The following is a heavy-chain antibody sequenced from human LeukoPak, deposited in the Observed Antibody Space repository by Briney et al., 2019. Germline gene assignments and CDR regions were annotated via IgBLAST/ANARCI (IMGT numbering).Heavy chain of an antibody. Sequence: PGGSLRLSCAASGFTFSSYAMHWVRQAPGKGLEWVAVISYDGSNKYYADSVKGRFTISRDNSKNTLYLQMNSLRAVDTAVYYCARGVAGDWYFDLWGRGTLVTVSS. D-gene: IGHD6-13*01. J-gene: IGHJ2*01. CDR1: GFTFSSYA. CDR2: ISYDGSNK. CDR3: ARGVAGDWYFDL. V-gene: IGHV3-30-3*01.